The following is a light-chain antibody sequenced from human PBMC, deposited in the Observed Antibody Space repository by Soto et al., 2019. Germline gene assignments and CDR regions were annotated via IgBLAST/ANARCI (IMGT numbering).Light chain of an antibody. CDR2: RAS. Sequence: DIQMTQSPSTLSGSVGDRVTITCRASHTISSWLAWYQQKPGKAPKLLIYRASTLKSGVPSRFSGSGSGTEFTLSIDSLQPDDFATYYCQQYHTSSITFGQGTRLEIK. CDR3: QQYHTSSIT. CDR1: HTISSW. J-gene: IGKJ5*01. V-gene: IGKV1-5*03.